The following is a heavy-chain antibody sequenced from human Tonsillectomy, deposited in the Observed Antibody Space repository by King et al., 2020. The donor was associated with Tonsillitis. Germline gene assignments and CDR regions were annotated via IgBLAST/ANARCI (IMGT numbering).Heavy chain of an antibody. D-gene: IGHD6-13*01. V-gene: IGHV4-4*07. J-gene: IGHJ3*01. CDR3: ARDTTAAGVWAFDV. CDR1: GGSISSYY. Sequence: QLQESGPGLVKPSETLSLTCTVSGGSISSYYGSWLRQPAGKGLEWIGRIYAGGSTKYNPSLKSRVTMSVDTSKNQFSLKLSSVTAADTAVYYCARDTTAAGVWAFDVWGQGTMVTVSS. CDR2: IYAGGST.